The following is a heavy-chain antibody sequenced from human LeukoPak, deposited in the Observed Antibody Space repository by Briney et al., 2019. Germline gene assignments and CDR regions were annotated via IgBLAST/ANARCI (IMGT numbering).Heavy chain of an antibody. Sequence: GGSLRLSRAASGFTVSSNYMSWVRQAPGKGLEWVSIIYTGATTYYADSVKGRFTLSRDNSKNTLYLQMNSLRAEDTAMYYCARVASRAFDYWGQGTLVTVSS. CDR3: ARVASRAFDY. V-gene: IGHV3-66*01. CDR2: IYTGATT. J-gene: IGHJ4*02. CDR1: GFTVSSNY.